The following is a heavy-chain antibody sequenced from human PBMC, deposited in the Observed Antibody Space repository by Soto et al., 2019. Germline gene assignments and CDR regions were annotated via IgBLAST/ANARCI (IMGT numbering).Heavy chain of an antibody. CDR1: GGSISSYY. CDR3: ARLPRDYFDY. Sequence: ASETLSLTCTVSGGSISSYYWSWIRQPPGKGLEWIGYIYYSGSTNYNPSLKSRVTISVDTSKNQFSLKLSSVTAADTAVYYCARLPRDYFDYWGQGTLVTVYS. V-gene: IGHV4-59*08. J-gene: IGHJ4*02. CDR2: IYYSGST.